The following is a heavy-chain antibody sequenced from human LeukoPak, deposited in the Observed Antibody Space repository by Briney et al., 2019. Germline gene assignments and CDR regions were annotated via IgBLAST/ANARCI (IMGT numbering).Heavy chain of an antibody. V-gene: IGHV4-38-2*02. Sequence: SETLSLTCTVSGYSISSGYYWGWIRQPPGKGLEWIGSIYHSGSTYYNPSLKSRVTISVDTSKNQFSLKLSSVTAADTAVYYCARYRGGYSYGHDAFDIWGQGTMVTVSS. D-gene: IGHD5-18*01. CDR2: IYHSGST. CDR3: ARYRGGYSYGHDAFDI. CDR1: GYSISSGYY. J-gene: IGHJ3*02.